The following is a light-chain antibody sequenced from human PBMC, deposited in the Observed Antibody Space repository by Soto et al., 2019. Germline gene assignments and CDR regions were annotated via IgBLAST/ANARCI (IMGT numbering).Light chain of an antibody. CDR1: SSDVGGYDF. V-gene: IGLV2-14*03. CDR3: RSHTSTSVV. J-gene: IGLJ1*01. Sequence: QSALTQPASVSGSPGQSITISCTGTSSDVGGYDFVSWYQQHPGKAPKLMIYDVSNRPSGVSNRFSGSKSGNTASLTISGLQSEDEADYYCRSHTSTSVVFGTGTKVTVL. CDR2: DVS.